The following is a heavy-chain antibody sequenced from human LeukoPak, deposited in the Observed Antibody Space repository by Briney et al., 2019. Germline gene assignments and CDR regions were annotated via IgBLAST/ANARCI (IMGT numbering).Heavy chain of an antibody. Sequence: GASVKVSCKASGYTFTGYYMHWVRQAPGQGLEWMGRINPNSGGTNYAQKFQGRVTMTRDTSISTAYMELSRLRSDDTAVYYCARDPTKTYYYDSSGYYYGIDYWDQGTLVTVSS. CDR3: ARDPTKTYYYDSSGYYYGIDY. J-gene: IGHJ4*02. CDR2: INPNSGGT. D-gene: IGHD3-22*01. V-gene: IGHV1-2*06. CDR1: GYTFTGYY.